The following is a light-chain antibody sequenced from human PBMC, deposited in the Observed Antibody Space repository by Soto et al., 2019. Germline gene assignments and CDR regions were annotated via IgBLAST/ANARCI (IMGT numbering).Light chain of an antibody. Sequence: EIVMTQSPATLSVSPGERATLSCRASQSVSSNLARYQQKPGQAPRLLIYGASTRATGIPARFSGSGSGTEFTLTISSLQSEDFAVYYCQQYNNWPTWTFXQGTKVDIK. CDR3: QQYNNWPTWT. V-gene: IGKV3-15*01. CDR2: GAS. J-gene: IGKJ1*01. CDR1: QSVSSN.